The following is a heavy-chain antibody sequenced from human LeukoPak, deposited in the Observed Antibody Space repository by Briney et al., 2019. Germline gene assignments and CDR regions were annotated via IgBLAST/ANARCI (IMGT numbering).Heavy chain of an antibody. CDR1: GFTVSSSF. Sequence: GGSLRLSCAASGFTVSSSFIYWVRRAPGKGLEWVSFIHRDDKTYYADSVKGRFTMSRDSSKNTLYLQMNSLGADDTAVYYCAREVISTPSYFDYWGQGILVTVSS. V-gene: IGHV3-53*01. D-gene: IGHD2-2*01. CDR2: IHRDDKT. CDR3: AREVISTPSYFDY. J-gene: IGHJ4*02.